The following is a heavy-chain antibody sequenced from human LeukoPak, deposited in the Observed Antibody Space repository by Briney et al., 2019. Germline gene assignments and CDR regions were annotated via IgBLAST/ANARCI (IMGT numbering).Heavy chain of an antibody. J-gene: IGHJ4*02. CDR3: VKATVTSSYFDYFDY. Sequence: GGSLRLSCSASGFSFSICSMHWVRQAPWKGLEYVSAISSNGGNTNYADSVKGRFTISRDNTKNTLYLQMSSLRAEDTAVYYCVKATVTSSYFDYFDYWGQGTLVTVSS. D-gene: IGHD4-17*01. CDR2: ISSNGGNT. CDR1: GFSFSICS. V-gene: IGHV3-64D*09.